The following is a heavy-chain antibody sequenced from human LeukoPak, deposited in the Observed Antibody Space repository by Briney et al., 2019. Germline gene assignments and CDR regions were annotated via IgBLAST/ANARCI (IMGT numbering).Heavy chain of an antibody. Sequence: PGGSLRLSCEASGFSFVSYSMNWVRQAPGQGLEWVSFISSTSTTLFYADSVTGRFTISRDNSKNSLYLQMNSLRAEDTAVYYCARDLQDYYDSSGYYPVKDGMDVWGQGTTVTVSS. V-gene: IGHV3-48*04. J-gene: IGHJ6*02. CDR1: GFSFVSYS. D-gene: IGHD3-22*01. CDR2: ISSTSTTL. CDR3: ARDLQDYYDSSGYYPVKDGMDV.